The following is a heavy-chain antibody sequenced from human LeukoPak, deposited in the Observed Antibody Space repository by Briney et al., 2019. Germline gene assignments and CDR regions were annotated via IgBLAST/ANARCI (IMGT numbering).Heavy chain of an antibody. CDR2: MYHTGIS. CDR1: GYSISSGYY. Sequence: SETLSLTCTVSGYSISSGYYWGWIRQPPGKGLEWIGTMYHTGISYYNPSLKSRVTISVDTSKNQFSLKVTSVTAADTAVYYCARNDLEMATVKASYFDYWGQGTLVTVSS. V-gene: IGHV4-38-2*02. CDR3: ARNDLEMATVKASYFDY. J-gene: IGHJ4*02. D-gene: IGHD5-24*01.